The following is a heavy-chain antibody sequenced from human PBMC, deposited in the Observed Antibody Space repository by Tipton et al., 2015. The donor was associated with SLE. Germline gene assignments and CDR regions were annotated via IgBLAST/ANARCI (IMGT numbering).Heavy chain of an antibody. CDR3: ARDRQAAGGVYFDY. CDR2: IYLSGIT. CDR1: GASISRAGYY. D-gene: IGHD6-13*01. Sequence: TLSLTCAVSGASISRAGYYWSWIRQHPVRGLEWLGYIYLSGITYYNPSLKSRVTISADTSQNQFSLRLTSMTAADTAVYYCARDRQAAGGVYFDYWGQGALVSVSS. J-gene: IGHJ4*02. V-gene: IGHV4-31*11.